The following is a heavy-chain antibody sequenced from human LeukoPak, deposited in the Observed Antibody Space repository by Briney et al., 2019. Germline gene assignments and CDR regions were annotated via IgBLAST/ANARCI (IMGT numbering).Heavy chain of an antibody. V-gene: IGHV3-30*03. CDR2: ISYDGSNK. J-gene: IGHJ4*02. CDR1: GFSFSTYG. CDR3: ARGHYDFWSGSTYSYFDY. Sequence: GGSLRLSCAASGFSFSTYGMHWVRQAPGKGLEWVAVISYDGSNKYYADSVKGRFTISRDNSKNTLYLQMNSLRAEDTAVYYCARGHYDFWSGSTYSYFDYWGQGTLVTVSS. D-gene: IGHD3-3*01.